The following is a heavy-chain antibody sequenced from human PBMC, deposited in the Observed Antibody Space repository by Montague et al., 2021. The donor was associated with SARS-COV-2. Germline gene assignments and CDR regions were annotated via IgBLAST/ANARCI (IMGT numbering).Heavy chain of an antibody. CDR2: IYYSGST. CDR3: ARVGRQQLVRLSGVDV. CDR1: GGSIRSGDYY. V-gene: IGHV4-39*07. D-gene: IGHD6-13*01. Sequence: SETLSLTCTVSGGSIRSGDYYWSWIRQSPGKGLEWIGSIYYSGSTYYNPSLKSRVTISVDTSKNQFSLKLSSVTAADTAVYYCARVGRQQLVRLSGVDVWGQGTTVTVSS. J-gene: IGHJ6*02.